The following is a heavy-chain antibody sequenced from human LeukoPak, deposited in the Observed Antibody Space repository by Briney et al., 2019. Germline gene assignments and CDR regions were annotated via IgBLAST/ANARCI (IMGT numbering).Heavy chain of an antibody. D-gene: IGHD3-22*01. CDR1: GGSISSSNW. CDR3: ARDRHSSGYSPFGNWFDP. Sequence: PSETLSLTCAVSGGSISSSNWWSWVRQPPGKGLEWIGEIYHSGSTNYNPSLKSRVTISVDKSKNQFSLKLSSVTAADTAVYYCARDRHSSGYSPFGNWFDPWGQGTLVTVSS. V-gene: IGHV4-4*02. CDR2: IYHSGST. J-gene: IGHJ5*02.